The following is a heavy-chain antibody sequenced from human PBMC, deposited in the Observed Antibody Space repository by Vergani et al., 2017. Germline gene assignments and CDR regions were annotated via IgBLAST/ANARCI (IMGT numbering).Heavy chain of an antibody. D-gene: IGHD6-13*01. Sequence: EVQLVESGGGLVQPGGSLRLSCEASGFTFSSYWMSWVRKAQGKGLEWVANIKQDGSENYYVDSVKGRFTIARDNAKHSLYLQMNSLRAEDTAVYYCARLVDSSSWPDWGQGTLVTVSS. CDR3: ARLVDSSSWPD. V-gene: IGHV3-7*03. CDR2: IKQDGSEN. CDR1: GFTFSSYW. J-gene: IGHJ4*02.